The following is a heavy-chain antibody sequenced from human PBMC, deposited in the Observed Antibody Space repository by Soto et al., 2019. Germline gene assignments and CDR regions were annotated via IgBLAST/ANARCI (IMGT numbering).Heavy chain of an antibody. V-gene: IGHV4-39*01. CDR2: IYYSGSS. CDR3: ARWDFEFGY. Sequence: PSETLSLTCTVSGGSISSGPYCWAWIRQPPGKGLEWIGTIYYSGSSYYNPSLKSRVTLSVDTSKKQFSLKLRSVTATDTAVYYCARWDFEFGYWGQGTLVTSPQ. D-gene: IGHD1-26*01. CDR1: GGSISSGPYC. J-gene: IGHJ4*02.